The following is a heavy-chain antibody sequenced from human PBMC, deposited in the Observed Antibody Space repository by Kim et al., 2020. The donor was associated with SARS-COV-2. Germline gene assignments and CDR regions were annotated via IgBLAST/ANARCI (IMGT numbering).Heavy chain of an antibody. CDR2: IYYSGST. D-gene: IGHD3-9*01. CDR3: ARGPLRSYGMDV. Sequence: SETLSLTCTVSGGSISSGGYYWSWIRQHPGKGLEWIGYIYYSGSTYYNPSLKSRVTISVDTSKNQFSLKLSSVTAADTAVYYCARGPLRSYGMDVWGQGTTVTVSS. V-gene: IGHV4-31*03. J-gene: IGHJ6*02. CDR1: GGSISSGGYY.